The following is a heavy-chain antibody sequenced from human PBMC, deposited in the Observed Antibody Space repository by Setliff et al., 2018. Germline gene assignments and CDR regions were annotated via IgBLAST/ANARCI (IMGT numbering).Heavy chain of an antibody. J-gene: IGHJ2*01. CDR1: DGSIRSGDHY. CDR2: IWKSVST. Sequence: PSETLSLTCTASDGSIRSGDHYWNWIRQHPGKGLEWLGYIWKSVSTFYNPSLTIRITMSVDTSRNLFSMELASVTAADTAIYYCARKMRMSGRGHWYFDVWGRGTLVTVSS. V-gene: IGHV4-31*03. CDR3: ARKMRMSGRGHWYFDV.